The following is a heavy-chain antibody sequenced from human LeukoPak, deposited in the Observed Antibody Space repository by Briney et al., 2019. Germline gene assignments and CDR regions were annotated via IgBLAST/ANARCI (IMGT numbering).Heavy chain of an antibody. CDR3: AVVSAAINS. V-gene: IGHV1-2*02. D-gene: IGHD2-2*02. J-gene: IGHJ4*02. CDR1: GYTITGYY. Sequence: GASVKVSCTASGYTITGYYMHWVRQAPGQGLEWMGWINPNSGGTNYAQKFRGRVTMTRDTSINTAYMELSRLRSDDTAVFFCAVVSAAINSWGQGTLVTVSS. CDR2: INPNSGGT.